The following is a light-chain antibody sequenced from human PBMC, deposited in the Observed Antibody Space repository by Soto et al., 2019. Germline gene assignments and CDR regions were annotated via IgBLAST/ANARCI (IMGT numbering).Light chain of an antibody. CDR3: QQYNGDPWT. CDR2: KAS. J-gene: IGKJ1*01. Sequence: DIQMTQSPSTLSASVGDSVTITCRASQSINSWLAWYQQKPGKAPKLLIYKASSLESGVPSRFSGSGSGTEFSLTISSLQPDDFATYYCQQYNGDPWTFGQGTKVDIK. V-gene: IGKV1-5*03. CDR1: QSINSW.